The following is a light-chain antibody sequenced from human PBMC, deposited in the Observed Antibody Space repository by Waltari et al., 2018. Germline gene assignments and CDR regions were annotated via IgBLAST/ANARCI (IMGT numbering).Light chain of an antibody. J-gene: IGKJ1*01. CDR1: QSIGRW. Sequence: DIQMTPSPATLPASVGDRVTITCRASQSIGRWLAWYPQKPGKAPKLLISESAKLQSGVPSRFSGSGSGTDFTLTINGLQPDDFAIYYCHQYMSYPWTFGLGTKVEIK. CDR3: HQYMSYPWT. CDR2: ESA. V-gene: IGKV1-5*03.